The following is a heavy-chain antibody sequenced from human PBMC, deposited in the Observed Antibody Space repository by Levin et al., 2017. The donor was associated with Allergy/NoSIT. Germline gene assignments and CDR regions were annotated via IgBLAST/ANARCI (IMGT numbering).Heavy chain of an antibody. CDR2: IYYSGST. CDR3: ARERPFYGYYYGMDV. D-gene: IGHD2/OR15-2a*01. CDR1: GGSISSYY. J-gene: IGHJ6*02. V-gene: IGHV4-59*01. Sequence: SETLSLTCTVSGGSISSYYWSWIRQPPGKGLEWIGYIYYSGSTNYNPSLKSRVTISVDTSKNQFSLKLSSVTAADTAVYYCARERPFYGYYYGMDVWGQGTTVTVSS.